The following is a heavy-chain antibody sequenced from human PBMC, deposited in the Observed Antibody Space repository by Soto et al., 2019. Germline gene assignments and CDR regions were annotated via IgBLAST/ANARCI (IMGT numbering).Heavy chain of an antibody. CDR3: ARVGSSGWSPDY. Sequence: SETLSLTCTVSGGSISGHYWIWIRQPPGEGMEWIGYIFYGGSTTYNNNPSLKSRVSISVDTSKNQFYLRLSSVTAADTAVYYCARVGSSGWSPDYWGRGTLVTVSS. CDR1: GGSISGHY. J-gene: IGHJ4*02. CDR2: IFYGGSTTY. D-gene: IGHD6-19*01. V-gene: IGHV4-59*11.